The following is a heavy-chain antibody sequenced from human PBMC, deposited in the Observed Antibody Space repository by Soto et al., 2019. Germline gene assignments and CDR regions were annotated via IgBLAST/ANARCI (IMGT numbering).Heavy chain of an antibody. CDR3: ARDGYDSSGYYYNYYYYGMDG. V-gene: IGHV1-69*06. CDR2: IIPIFGTA. J-gene: IGHJ6*02. D-gene: IGHD3-22*01. Sequence: QVQLVQSGAEVKKPGSSVKVSCKASGGTFSSYAISWVRQAPGQGLEWMGGIIPIFGTANYAQKFQGRVTITADKSTSTAYMELSSLRSEDTAVYYCARDGYDSSGYYYNYYYYGMDGWGQGTTVTVSS. CDR1: GGTFSSYA.